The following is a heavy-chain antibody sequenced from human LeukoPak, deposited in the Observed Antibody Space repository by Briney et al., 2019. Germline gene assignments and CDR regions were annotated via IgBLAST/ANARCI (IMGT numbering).Heavy chain of an antibody. V-gene: IGHV5-51*01. Sequence: GESLKISCKTSGYSFSNYWIGWVRQMPGKGLEWVAIIFPGDSDTRYSPSFRGQVTISADKSISTAYLQWSSLKASDTAMYYCARGGDYSDYWGQGTLVTVSS. D-gene: IGHD4-17*01. CDR1: GYSFSNYW. CDR3: ARGGDYSDY. J-gene: IGHJ4*02. CDR2: IFPGDSDT.